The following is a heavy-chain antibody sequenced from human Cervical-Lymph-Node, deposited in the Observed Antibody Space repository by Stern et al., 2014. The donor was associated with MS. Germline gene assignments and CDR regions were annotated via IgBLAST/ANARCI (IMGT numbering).Heavy chain of an antibody. CDR2: NYSGDSDT. Sequence: EVQLVQSGAEVKKPGESLKISCKGSGYSFTANWIAWVRQMPGKVLEWMVINYSGDSDTRYSQSCQGKVTISADKSISTAYLQWSSLKASDTAMYYCARDYGDYAFDYWGQGTLVTVSS. J-gene: IGHJ4*02. D-gene: IGHD4-17*01. CDR3: ARDYGDYAFDY. V-gene: IGHV5-51*01. CDR1: GYSFTANW.